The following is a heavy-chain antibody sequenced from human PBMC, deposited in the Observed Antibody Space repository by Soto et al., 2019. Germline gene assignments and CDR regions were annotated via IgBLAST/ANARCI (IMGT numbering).Heavy chain of an antibody. V-gene: IGHV3-23*01. D-gene: IGHD6-19*01. Sequence: EVQLLESGGGLVEPGGSLRLSCAASGFTFSNYAMNWVRQAPGKGLEWVSAISGSGGSTSYADSVKGRFTISRDNSKNTLYVQMNSLRAEDTAVYYCTKNALQGAVAGPNWFDPWGQGTLVTVSS. CDR2: ISGSGGST. J-gene: IGHJ5*02. CDR3: TKNALQGAVAGPNWFDP. CDR1: GFTFSNYA.